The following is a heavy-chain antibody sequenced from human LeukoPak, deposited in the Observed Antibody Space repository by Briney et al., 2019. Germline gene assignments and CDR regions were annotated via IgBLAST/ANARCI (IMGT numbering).Heavy chain of an antibody. CDR1: GFTFSSYS. CDR2: ISSSSSDI. J-gene: IGHJ5*02. V-gene: IGHV3-21*01. Sequence: PVGSLRLSCAASGFTFSSYSMNWVRQAPGKGLEGVSSISSSSSDIYYADSVKGRFTISRDNAKNSLYLQMNSLRAEDTAVYYCARDDRYCRGGSCYSNWFDPWGQGTLVTVSS. CDR3: ARDDRYCRGGSCYSNWFDP. D-gene: IGHD2-15*01.